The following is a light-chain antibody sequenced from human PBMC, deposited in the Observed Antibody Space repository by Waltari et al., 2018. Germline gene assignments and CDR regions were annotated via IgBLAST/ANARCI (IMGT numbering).Light chain of an antibody. CDR2: GAS. CDR3: PHYHDWPLT. J-gene: IGKJ4*01. Sequence: EIVMTQSPATLSVSPGERATLSCRASQSVSSHLAWFHQKPGQAPRLLIYGASTRATGIPARFSGSGSGTEFTRTIIGLQSADFAVYDCPHYHDWPLTVGGGTKVEIK. V-gene: IGKV3D-15*01. CDR1: QSVSSH.